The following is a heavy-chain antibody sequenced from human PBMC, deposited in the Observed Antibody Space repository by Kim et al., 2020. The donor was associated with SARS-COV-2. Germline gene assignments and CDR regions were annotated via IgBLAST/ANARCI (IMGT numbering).Heavy chain of an antibody. Sequence: GGSLRLSCTASGFTFGDYAMSWVRQAPGKGLEWVGFIRSKAYGGTTEYAASVKGRFTISRDDSKSIAYLQMNSLKTEDTDVYYCTSGNGADYPNAFDIWGQGTLVPGSS. CDR1: GFTFGDYA. J-gene: IGHJ3*02. D-gene: IGHD1-1*01. CDR2: IRSKAYGGTT. V-gene: IGHV3-49*04. CDR3: TSGNGADYPNAFDI.